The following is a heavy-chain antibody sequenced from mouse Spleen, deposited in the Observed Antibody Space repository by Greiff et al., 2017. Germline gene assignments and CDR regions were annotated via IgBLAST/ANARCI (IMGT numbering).Heavy chain of an antibody. J-gene: IGHJ3*01. D-gene: IGHD1-1*01. CDR2: INPNNGGT. Sequence: VQLQQSGPELVKPGASVKISCKASGYTFTDYYMNWVKQSHGKSLEWIGDINPNNGGTSYNQKFKGKATLTVDKSSSTAYMELRSLTSEDSAVYYCARIGNYYGSSPFAYWGQGTLVTVSA. CDR3: ARIGNYYGSSPFAY. CDR1: GYTFTDYY. V-gene: IGHV1-26*01.